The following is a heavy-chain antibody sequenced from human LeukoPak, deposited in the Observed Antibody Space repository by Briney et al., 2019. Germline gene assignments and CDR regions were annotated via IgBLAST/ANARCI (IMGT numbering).Heavy chain of an antibody. D-gene: IGHD2-2*01. CDR1: GFTFSSYE. V-gene: IGHV3-48*03. CDR3: ARRYCSSTSCLIDY. Sequence: PGGSLRLSCAASGFTFSSYEMNWVRQAPGKGLEWVSYISSSGTTIYYADSVKGRFSISRDNAKTSLYLQMNSLRAEDTAVYYCARRYCSSTSCLIDYWGQGTLVTVSS. J-gene: IGHJ4*02. CDR2: ISSSGTTI.